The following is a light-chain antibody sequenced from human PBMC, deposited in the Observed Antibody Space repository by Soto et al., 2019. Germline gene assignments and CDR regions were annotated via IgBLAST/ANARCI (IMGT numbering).Light chain of an antibody. CDR1: QSIRGS. CDR3: QQYNGYWT. V-gene: IGKV1-5*03. J-gene: IGKJ1*01. Sequence: DIQMTHSPSTLSASVGDRVTITCGASQSIRGSLAWYQQKPGKAPKLLIYEASNLKSGVPSRFSGSGSGTEYTLTISSLQPDDSASYYCQQYNGYWTFGQGTRVEIK. CDR2: EAS.